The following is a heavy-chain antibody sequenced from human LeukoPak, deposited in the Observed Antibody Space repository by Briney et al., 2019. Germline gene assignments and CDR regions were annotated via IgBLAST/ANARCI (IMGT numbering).Heavy chain of an antibody. D-gene: IGHD3-16*02. CDR1: GGTFRSYA. Sequence: SVKVSCKASGGTFRSYAISWVRQAPGQGLEWMGGIIPIFGTANYAQKFQGRVTITADKSTSTAYMELSSLRSEDTAVYYCARGNDYVWGSYRYTIQVAAPYYYYYGMDVWGKGTTVTVSS. V-gene: IGHV1-69*06. J-gene: IGHJ6*04. CDR2: IIPIFGTA. CDR3: ARGNDYVWGSYRYTIQVAAPYYYYYGMDV.